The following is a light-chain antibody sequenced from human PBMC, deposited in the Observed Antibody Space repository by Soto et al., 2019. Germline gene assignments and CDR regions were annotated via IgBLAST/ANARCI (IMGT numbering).Light chain of an antibody. Sequence: EIVMSQSPSTLSVPPGERATLSCRASQSVSSNLAWYQQKPGQAPRLLIYGASTRATGIPARFSGSGSGTELTLTISSLRSEDFAVYYCQQYNNWPPGTFGQGTKVDIK. CDR3: QQYNNWPPGT. CDR1: QSVSSN. CDR2: GAS. V-gene: IGKV3-15*01. J-gene: IGKJ1*01.